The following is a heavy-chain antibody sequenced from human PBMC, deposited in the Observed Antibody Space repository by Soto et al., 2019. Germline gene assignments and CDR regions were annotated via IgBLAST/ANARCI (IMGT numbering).Heavy chain of an antibody. CDR3: ASDLGISPRLPGAIYYSYSYYMDV. Sequence: QVQLVESGGGVVQPGRSLRLSCAASGFTFSSYGMHWVRQAPGKGLEWVAVIWYDGSNKYYEDSVKGRFTISRDNSKNSVYMQMNSLRGEETGVYYWASDLGISPRLPGAIYYSYSYYMDVWGKGTTVTVSS. CDR2: IWYDGSNK. D-gene: IGHD2-2*01. J-gene: IGHJ6*03. CDR1: GFTFSSYG. V-gene: IGHV3-33*01.